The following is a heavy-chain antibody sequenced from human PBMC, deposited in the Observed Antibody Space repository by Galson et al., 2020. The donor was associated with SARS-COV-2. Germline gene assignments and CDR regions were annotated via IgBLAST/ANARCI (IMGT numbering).Heavy chain of an antibody. CDR1: GGTFSSYA. D-gene: IGHD3-3*01. V-gene: IGHV1-69*13. Sequence: SVTVSCKASGGTFSSYAISWVRPAPGQGLEWMGGIIPTFGTANYAQKFQGRVTITADESTSTAYMELSSLRSEDTAVYYCALDYDFWSGYYPHGDYYYGMDVWGQGTTVTVSS. CDR3: ALDYDFWSGYYPHGDYYYGMDV. J-gene: IGHJ6*02. CDR2: IIPTFGTA.